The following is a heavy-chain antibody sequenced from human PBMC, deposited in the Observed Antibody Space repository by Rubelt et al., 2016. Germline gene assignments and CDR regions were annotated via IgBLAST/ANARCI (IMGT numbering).Heavy chain of an antibody. CDR2: ISYDGSNK. V-gene: IGHV3-30*04. D-gene: IGHD1-26*01. J-gene: IGHJ1*01. CDR1: GFTFSSYA. Sequence: AASGFTFSSYAMHWVRQAPGKGLEWVAVISYDGSNKYYADSVKGRFTISRDNSKNTLYLQMNSLRAEETAVYYCAIQAAGSYYDYFQHWGQGTLVTVSS. CDR3: AIQAAGSYYDYFQH.